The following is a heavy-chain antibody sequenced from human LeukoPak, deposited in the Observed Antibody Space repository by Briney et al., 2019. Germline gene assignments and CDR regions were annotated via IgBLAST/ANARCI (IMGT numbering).Heavy chain of an antibody. Sequence: GGSLRLSCAASGFTFSSYSMNWVRQAPGKGLEWVSSISSSSSYIYYADSVKGRFTISRDNAKNSPYLQMNSLRAEDTAVYYCARADWDTAMIDYWGQGTLVTVSS. D-gene: IGHD5-18*01. CDR2: ISSSSSYI. V-gene: IGHV3-21*01. CDR3: ARADWDTAMIDY. CDR1: GFTFSSYS. J-gene: IGHJ4*02.